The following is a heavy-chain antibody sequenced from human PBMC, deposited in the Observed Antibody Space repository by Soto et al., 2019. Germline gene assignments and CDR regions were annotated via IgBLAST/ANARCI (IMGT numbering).Heavy chain of an antibody. CDR3: ARLSASSKIRGIVIS. V-gene: IGHV4-4*02. J-gene: IGHJ4*02. CDR2: IYHSGNT. D-gene: IGHD3-10*01. Sequence: QVHLQESGPDLVRPSETLSLTCSFFGGSISSDNWWSWVRQTPGKGLGWVEEIYHSGNTNYNPSLTRRVSISVDKPLNPFSLYVTSVTAVDTALYYCARLSASSKIRGIVISCGQGTLVTVSS. CDR1: GGSISSDNW.